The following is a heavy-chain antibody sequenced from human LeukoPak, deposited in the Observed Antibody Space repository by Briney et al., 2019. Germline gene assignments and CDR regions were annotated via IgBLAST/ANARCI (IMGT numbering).Heavy chain of an antibody. V-gene: IGHV4-34*01. CDR2: INHSGST. Sequence: SETLSLTCAVYGGSFSGYYWSWIRQPPGKGLEWIGEINHSGSTNYNPSLKSRVTISVDTSKNQFSLKLSSVTAADTAVYYCAREGVAAAGTSAFDIWGQGTMVTVSS. D-gene: IGHD6-13*01. CDR3: AREGVAAAGTSAFDI. CDR1: GGSFSGYY. J-gene: IGHJ3*02.